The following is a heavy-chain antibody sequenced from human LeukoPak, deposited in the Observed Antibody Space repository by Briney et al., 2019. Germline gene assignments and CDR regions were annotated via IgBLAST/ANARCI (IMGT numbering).Heavy chain of an antibody. CDR3: AREGYGGNSELDY. J-gene: IGHJ4*02. D-gene: IGHD4-23*01. CDR2: IYTSGST. CDR1: GASLSSFNSY. V-gene: IGHV4-61*02. Sequence: SETLSVTCTVSGASLSSFNSYRSWIRQPAGKGLEWIGRIYTSGSTNYTPSLKSRVTISVDTSKNQFSLKLSSVTAADTAVYYCAREGYGGNSELDYWGQGTLVTVSS.